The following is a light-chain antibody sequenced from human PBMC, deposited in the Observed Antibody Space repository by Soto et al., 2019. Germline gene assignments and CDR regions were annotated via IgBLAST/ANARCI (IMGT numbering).Light chain of an antibody. V-gene: IGKV3-11*01. J-gene: IGKJ2*01. Sequence: EIVLTQSPATLSLSPGERATLSCRASQSVDYYLAWYQQKPGQAPRLLLYDPSNRAVGIPARFSSTGSVADFNIPIRGLEAADVAVYYCHPRSIWLYPFGQGTKWEIK. CDR1: QSVDYY. CDR3: HPRSIWLYP. CDR2: DPS.